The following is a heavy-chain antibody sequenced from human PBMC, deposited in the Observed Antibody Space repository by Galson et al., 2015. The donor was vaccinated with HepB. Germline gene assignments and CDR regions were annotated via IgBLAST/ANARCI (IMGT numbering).Heavy chain of an antibody. J-gene: IGHJ4*02. Sequence: SLRLSCATFGFTFSRYAMSWVRQAPGKGLEWVSAITPSGDNTYSADSMKGRFTISRDNSQNTLFLQMNSLRADDTAIYFCAKVFPEKTDGWYRQALYYFDSWGQGTRVTVSS. CDR2: ITPSGDNT. CDR1: GFTFSRYA. D-gene: IGHD6-19*01. CDR3: AKVFPEKTDGWYRQALYYFDS. V-gene: IGHV3-23*01.